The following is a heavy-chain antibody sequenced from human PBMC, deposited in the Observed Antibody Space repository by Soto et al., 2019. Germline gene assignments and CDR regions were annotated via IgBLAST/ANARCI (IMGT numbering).Heavy chain of an antibody. CDR1: GGTFSSYA. J-gene: IGHJ4*02. CDR2: IIPIFGTA. V-gene: IGHV1-69*06. Sequence: ASVKVSCKASGGTFSSYAISWVRQAPGQGLEWMGGIIPIFGTANYAQKFQGRVTITADKSTSTAYMELSSLRSEDTAVYYCACYYYASSGYSTFLGYWGQGTLVTVSS. CDR3: ACYYYASSGYSTFLGY. D-gene: IGHD3-22*01.